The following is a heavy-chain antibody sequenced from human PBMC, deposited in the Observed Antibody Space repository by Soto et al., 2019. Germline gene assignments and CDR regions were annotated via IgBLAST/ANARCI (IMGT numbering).Heavy chain of an antibody. D-gene: IGHD6-19*01. CDR3: ARDVRRGWYSWFDP. J-gene: IGHJ5*02. V-gene: IGHV4-31*03. Sequence: QVQLQESGPGLVEPSQTLSLTCTVSGGSISSGGYYWSWIRQHPGKGLEWIGYIYYSGRTYYNPSLKSRVTISVDTSKNHYALKLSSVTAADTAVYYCARDVRRGWYSWFDPWSQGTLVTVSS. CDR2: IYYSGRT. CDR1: GGSISSGGYY.